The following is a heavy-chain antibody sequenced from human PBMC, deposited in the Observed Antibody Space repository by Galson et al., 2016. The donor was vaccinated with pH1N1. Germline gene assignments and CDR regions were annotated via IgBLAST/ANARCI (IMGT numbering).Heavy chain of an antibody. V-gene: IGHV1-69*13. CDR2: IIPIYGTA. CDR3: ARPGRTETTKEGFAWGYGMDV. D-gene: IGHD1-1*01. Sequence: SVKVSCKASGGSFAKYAVSWVRQDPGQGLEWMGRIIPIYGTANYAQKFQGRVTITADEYTTTVYMELNSLISEDTAIYYCARPGRTETTKEGFAWGYGMDVWGQGTTVTVSS. J-gene: IGHJ6*02. CDR1: GGSFAKYA.